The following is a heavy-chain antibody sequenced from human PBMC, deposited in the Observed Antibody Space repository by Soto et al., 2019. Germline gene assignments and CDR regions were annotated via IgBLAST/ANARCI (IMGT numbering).Heavy chain of an antibody. V-gene: IGHV3-23*01. Sequence: GGSLRLSCAASGFTFSSYAMSWVRQAPGKGLEWVSAISGSGGSTYYADSVKGRFTISRDNSNNTLYLQMNSLRAEDTAVYYCAKPRFRDYGDYDSGYWGQGTLVTVSS. CDR3: AKPRFRDYGDYDSGY. CDR2: ISGSGGST. J-gene: IGHJ4*02. CDR1: GFTFSSYA. D-gene: IGHD4-17*01.